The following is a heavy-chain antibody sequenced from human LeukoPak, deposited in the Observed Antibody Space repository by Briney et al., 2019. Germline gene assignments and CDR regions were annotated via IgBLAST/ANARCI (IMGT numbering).Heavy chain of an antibody. D-gene: IGHD6-13*01. V-gene: IGHV4-4*07. Sequence: SETLSLTCSVSGDSISDYRWSWIRQPAGKGLEWIGRIYGTVTNYSPSLKTRVTISVDTSKNQFSLDLSSVTAADTAVYYCARDEAAALVAFDIWGQGTMVTVSS. CDR2: IYGTVT. CDR3: ARDEAAALVAFDI. CDR1: GDSISDYR. J-gene: IGHJ3*02.